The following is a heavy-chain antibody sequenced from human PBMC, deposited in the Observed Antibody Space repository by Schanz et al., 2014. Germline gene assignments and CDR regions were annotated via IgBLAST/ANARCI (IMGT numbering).Heavy chain of an antibody. D-gene: IGHD1-26*01. Sequence: QVQLVQSGGEVKTPGASVKVSCKASGYTFTRSGISWVRQAPGQGPEWMGWIGGYEGNTKFAQKIQGRVTMTTETSTRTVYMEPRSLTSDDSAVYYCASDRDQWDGNYLDYWGQGTLVTVSS. CDR3: ASDRDQWDGNYLDY. CDR1: GYTFTRSG. CDR2: IGGYEGNT. J-gene: IGHJ4*02. V-gene: IGHV1-18*01.